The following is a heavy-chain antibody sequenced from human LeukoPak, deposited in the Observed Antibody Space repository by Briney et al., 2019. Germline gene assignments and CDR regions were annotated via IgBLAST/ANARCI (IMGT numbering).Heavy chain of an antibody. CDR3: AGDSGSYGFFDY. D-gene: IGHD5-18*01. CDR1: GFTFSSYE. Sequence: GGSLRLSCAASGFTFSSYEMNWVCQAPGRGLEWVSYISSSGSTIYYADSVKGRFTISRDNAKNSLYLQMNSLRAEDTAVYYCAGDSGSYGFFDYWGQGTLVTVSS. V-gene: IGHV3-48*03. J-gene: IGHJ4*02. CDR2: ISSSGSTI.